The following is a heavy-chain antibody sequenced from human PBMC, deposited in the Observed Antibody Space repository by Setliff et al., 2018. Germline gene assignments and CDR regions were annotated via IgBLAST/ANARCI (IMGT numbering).Heavy chain of an antibody. D-gene: IGHD3-10*01. CDR2: WYTSGIT. CDR3: ARGQNSYHPGSWGPLYDH. J-gene: IGHJ4*02. Sequence: PSETLSLTCTVSGGSISGGTYYWTWIRQPAGKGLEWIGHWYTSGITNYNPSLKSQVTISVDTSKNQFSLKLSSVTAADTAVFFCARGQNSYHPGSWGPLYDHWGQGTQVTVS. CDR1: GGSISGGTYY. V-gene: IGHV4-61*09.